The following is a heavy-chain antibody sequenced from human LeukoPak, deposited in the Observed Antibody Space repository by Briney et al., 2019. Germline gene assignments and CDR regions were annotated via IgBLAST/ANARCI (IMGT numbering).Heavy chain of an antibody. CDR1: GFTFSSYW. CDR3: ARDSRNIVVGPSAAFDI. CDR2: INSDGSST. Sequence: GGSLRLSCAASGFTFSSYWMHWVCQAPGKGLVWVSRINSDGSSTSYADSVKGRFTISRDNAKNTLYLQMNSLRAEDTAVYYCARDSRNIVVGPSAAFDIWGQGTMVTVSS. J-gene: IGHJ3*02. D-gene: IGHD2-2*01. V-gene: IGHV3-74*01.